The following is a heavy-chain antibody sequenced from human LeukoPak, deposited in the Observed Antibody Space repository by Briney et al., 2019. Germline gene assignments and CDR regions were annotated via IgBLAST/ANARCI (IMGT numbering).Heavy chain of an antibody. D-gene: IGHD3-10*01. J-gene: IGHJ5*02. Sequence: GASVKVSCKASGYTFTGYYMHWVRQAPGQGLEWMGWINPNSGGTNYAQKFQGRVTMTRDTSISTAYMELSRLRSEDTAFYYCARVSGSGSYIWFDPWGQGTLVTVSS. CDR3: ARVSGSGSYIWFDP. CDR1: GYTFTGYY. CDR2: INPNSGGT. V-gene: IGHV1-2*02.